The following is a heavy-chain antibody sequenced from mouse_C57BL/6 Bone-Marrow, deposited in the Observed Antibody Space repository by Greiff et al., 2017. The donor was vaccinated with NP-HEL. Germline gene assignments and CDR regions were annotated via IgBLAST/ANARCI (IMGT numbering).Heavy chain of an antibody. J-gene: IGHJ1*03. CDR2: ISSGGSYT. CDR3: ARHEYYGTKSYWYFDV. V-gene: IGHV5-6*01. Sequence: EVHLVESGGDLVKPGGSLKLSCAASGFTFSSYGMSWVRQTPDKRLEWVATISSGGSYTYYPDSVKGRFTISRDNAKNTLDLQMSSLKSEDTAMYYCARHEYYGTKSYWYFDVWGTGTTVTVSS. CDR1: GFTFSSYG. D-gene: IGHD1-1*01.